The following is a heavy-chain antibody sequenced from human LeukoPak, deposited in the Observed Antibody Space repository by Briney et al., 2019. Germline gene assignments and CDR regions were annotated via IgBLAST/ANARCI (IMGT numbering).Heavy chain of an antibody. CDR1: GFTFISYR. J-gene: IGHJ4*02. V-gene: IGHV3-21*01. CDR3: ARGEYSSGLDY. D-gene: IGHD6-19*01. CDR2: ISGSSSYI. Sequence: GGSLRLSCAPSGFTFISYRINWVRQAPGRGVGWVSSISGSSSYIYYGDSDKGRFTISRDNAKNSLYLQMNSLRAEDTAVYYCARGEYSSGLDYWGQGTLVTVSS.